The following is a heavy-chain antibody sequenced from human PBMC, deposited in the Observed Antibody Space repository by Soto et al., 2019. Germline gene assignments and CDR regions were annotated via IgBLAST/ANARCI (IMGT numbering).Heavy chain of an antibody. Sequence: WGSLRLSCAASGFTFSNYAMHWVRQSPGKGLEWVALTSYDGNNEYYTDSVKGRFTISRDNSKNTLFLQMNSPRPEDTAVYYCAKDKGVFNWATSYFDYWGQGALVTVSS. J-gene: IGHJ4*02. CDR1: GFTFSNYA. CDR3: AKDKGVFNWATSYFDY. CDR2: TSYDGNNE. V-gene: IGHV3-30*18. D-gene: IGHD1-1*01.